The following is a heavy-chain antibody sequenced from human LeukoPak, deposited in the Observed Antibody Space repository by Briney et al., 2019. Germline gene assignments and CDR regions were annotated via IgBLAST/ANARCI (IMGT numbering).Heavy chain of an antibody. CDR3: ARSSVEMATIGHHYYYYYMDV. CDR1: GYSFTSYW. J-gene: IGHJ6*03. V-gene: IGHV5-51*01. Sequence: HGESLKISCKGSGYSFTSYWIVWVRQMPGKGLEWMGIIYPGDSDTRYSPSFQGQVTISADKSISTAYLQWSSLKASDTAMYYCARSSVEMATIGHHYYYYYMDVWGKGTTVTVSS. CDR2: IYPGDSDT. D-gene: IGHD5-24*01.